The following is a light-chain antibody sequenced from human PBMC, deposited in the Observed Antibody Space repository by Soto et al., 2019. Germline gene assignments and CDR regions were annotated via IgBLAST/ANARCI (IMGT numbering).Light chain of an antibody. J-gene: IGLJ1*01. CDR1: SSDVGGYNY. V-gene: IGLV2-8*01. CDR3: SSYAGSNKRV. Sequence: QSALTQPPSASGSPGQSVTISSTGTSSDVGGYNYVSWYQQHPGKAPKLMIYEVSKRPSGVPDRFSGSKSGNTASLTVSGLQAEDEADYYCSSYAGSNKRVFGTGTMVTVL. CDR2: EVS.